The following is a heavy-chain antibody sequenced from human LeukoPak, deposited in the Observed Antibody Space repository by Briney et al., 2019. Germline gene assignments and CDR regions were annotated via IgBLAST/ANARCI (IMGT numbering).Heavy chain of an antibody. CDR2: ISYDGSNK. V-gene: IGHV3-30*18. D-gene: IGHD4-23*01. J-gene: IGHJ4*02. CDR1: GFTFSSYG. CDR3: AKDGKRAH. Sequence: PGRSLRLSCAASGFTFSSYGMRWVRQAPGKGLEWVAVISYDGSNKYYADSVKGRFTISRDNSKNTLYLQMNSLRAEDTAVYYCAKDGKRAHWGQGTLVTVSS.